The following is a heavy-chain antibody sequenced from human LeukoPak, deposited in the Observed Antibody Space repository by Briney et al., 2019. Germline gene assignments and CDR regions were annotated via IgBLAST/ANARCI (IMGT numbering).Heavy chain of an antibody. J-gene: IGHJ4*02. D-gene: IGHD6-19*01. CDR1: GFTFSSYW. V-gene: IGHV3-7*01. CDR3: ARRQWLALDY. Sequence: PGGSLRLSCAASGFTFSSYWMSWVRQAPGKGLEWVANIKQDGSEKYCVDSAKGRFTISRDNAKNSLFLQMNSLAADDTAVYYCARRQWLALDYWGQGTLVTVSS. CDR2: IKQDGSEK.